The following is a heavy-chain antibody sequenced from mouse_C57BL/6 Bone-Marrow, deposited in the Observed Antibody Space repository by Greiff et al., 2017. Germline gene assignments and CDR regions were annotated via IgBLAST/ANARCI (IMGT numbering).Heavy chain of an antibody. D-gene: IGHD1-1*01. CDR2: ISNGGGST. J-gene: IGHJ3*01. V-gene: IGHV5-12*01. CDR3: ARRRNYYGREFAY. CDR1: GFTFSDYY. Sequence: EVQGVESGGGLVQPGGSLKLSCAASGFTFSDYYMYWVRQTPEKRLEWVAYISNGGGSTYYPDTVKGRFTISRDNAKNTLYLQMSRLKSEDTAMYYCARRRNYYGREFAYWGQGTLVTVSA.